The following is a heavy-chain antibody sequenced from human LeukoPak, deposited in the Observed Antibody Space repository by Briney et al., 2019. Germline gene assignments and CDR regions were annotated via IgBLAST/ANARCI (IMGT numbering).Heavy chain of an antibody. V-gene: IGHV3-30*04. Sequence: GGSLRLSCAASGFTFSSYAMHWVRQAPGKGLEWVAVISYDGSNKYYADSVEGRFTISRDNSKNTLYLQMNSLRAEDTAVYYCARVGGYSGYDLGPFDYWGQGTLVTVSS. CDR3: ARVGGYSGYDLGPFDY. J-gene: IGHJ4*02. CDR2: ISYDGSNK. CDR1: GFTFSSYA. D-gene: IGHD5-12*01.